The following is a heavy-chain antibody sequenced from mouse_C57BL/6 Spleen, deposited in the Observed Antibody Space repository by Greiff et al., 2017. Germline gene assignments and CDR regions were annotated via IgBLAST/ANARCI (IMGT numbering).Heavy chain of an antibody. Sequence: QVQLQQSGAELVMPGASVKLSCKASGYTFTSYWMHWVKQRPGQGLEWIGEIDPSDSYTNYNQKFKGKSTLTVDKSSSTAYMQLSSLTSEDSAVYYCARRGDYYGSWFAYWGQGTLVTVSA. V-gene: IGHV1-69*01. J-gene: IGHJ3*01. D-gene: IGHD1-1*01. CDR2: IDPSDSYT. CDR1: GYTFTSYW. CDR3: ARRGDYYGSWFAY.